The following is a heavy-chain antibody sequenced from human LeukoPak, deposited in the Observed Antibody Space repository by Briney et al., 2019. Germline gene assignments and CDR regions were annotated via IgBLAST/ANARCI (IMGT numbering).Heavy chain of an antibody. V-gene: IGHV3-13*01. CDR1: GFTFSSYD. D-gene: IGHD5-12*01. CDR2: IGTAGDT. Sequence: PGGSLRLSCAASGFTFSSYDMHWVRQATGKGLEWVSAIGTAGDTYYPGSVKGRFTISRENAKNSLYLQMNSLRAGDTAVYYCARGLSGYDLSPLDPWGQGTLVTVSS. J-gene: IGHJ5*02. CDR3: ARGLSGYDLSPLDP.